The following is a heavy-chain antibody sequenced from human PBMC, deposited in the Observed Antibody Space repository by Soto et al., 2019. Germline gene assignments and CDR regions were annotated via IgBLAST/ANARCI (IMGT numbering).Heavy chain of an antibody. CDR2: TYYNGST. CDR1: GGSISSRSYY. J-gene: IGHJ5*02. CDR3: ARHFEVGALANWFAP. D-gene: IGHD3-10*01. Sequence: TSETLSLTCTVSGGSISSRSYYWGWIRQPPGKGLEWIGTTYYNGSTYYNPSLKSRVTISVDTSKNQFSLRLHSVTAADTAVYFCARHFEVGALANWFAPWGHGTLVTVSS. V-gene: IGHV4-39*01.